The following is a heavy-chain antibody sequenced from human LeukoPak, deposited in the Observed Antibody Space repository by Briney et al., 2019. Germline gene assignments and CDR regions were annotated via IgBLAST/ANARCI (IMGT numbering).Heavy chain of an antibody. D-gene: IGHD3-22*01. V-gene: IGHV3-74*01. CDR3: ARAPSEIGGYYPEYFRH. CDR1: GFTFSSYW. J-gene: IGHJ1*01. Sequence: GGSLRLSCAASGFTFSSYWMHWVRQAPGKGLVWVSRIKSDGSTNYADSVKGRFTISRDSAKNTVSLQMNRLRAEDTGVYYCARAPSEIGGYYPEYFRHWGQGTLVTVSS. CDR2: IKSDGST.